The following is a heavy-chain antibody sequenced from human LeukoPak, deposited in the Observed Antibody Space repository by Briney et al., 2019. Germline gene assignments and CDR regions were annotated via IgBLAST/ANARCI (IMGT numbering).Heavy chain of an antibody. D-gene: IGHD4-17*01. CDR1: GGSISSNNW. CDR2: IYHSGST. Sequence: SETLSLTCAVSGGSISSNNWWSWVRQPPGKGLEWIGEIYHSGSTNHNPSLKSRVTISVDKSKSHFSLKLNSLTAADTAVYYCARDPHDHGDYLDYWGQGTLVTVSS. J-gene: IGHJ4*02. V-gene: IGHV4-4*02. CDR3: ARDPHDHGDYLDY.